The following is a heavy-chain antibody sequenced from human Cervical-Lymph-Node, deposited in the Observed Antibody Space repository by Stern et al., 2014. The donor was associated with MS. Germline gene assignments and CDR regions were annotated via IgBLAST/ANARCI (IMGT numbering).Heavy chain of an antibody. V-gene: IGHV3-74*02. D-gene: IGHD1-7*01. CDR3: ANWNYLL. Sequence: VQLVESGGGLVQPGGSLRLSCEASGVTIREYWMHWVRQAPGKGLLWVSGINSDGKVTHYADFVEGRFTISRDNAKNTVYLQLNNLRVEDTAVYYCANWNYLLWGQGTLVTVSS. CDR2: INSDGKVT. CDR1: GVTIREYW. J-gene: IGHJ4*02.